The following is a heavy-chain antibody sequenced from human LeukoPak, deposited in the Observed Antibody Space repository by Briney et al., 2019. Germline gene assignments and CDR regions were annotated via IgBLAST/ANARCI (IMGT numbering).Heavy chain of an antibody. CDR3: ARETSQKGAHYMDV. D-gene: IGHD3-16*01. J-gene: IGHJ6*03. CDR1: GYSISSGYY. CDR2: IYHSGST. Sequence: PSETLSLTCTVSGYSISSGYYWGWIRPPPGKGLEWIGSIYHSGSTYYNPSLKSRVTISVDTSKNQFSLKLSSVTAADTAVYYCARETSQKGAHYMDVWGKGTTVTISS. V-gene: IGHV4-38-2*02.